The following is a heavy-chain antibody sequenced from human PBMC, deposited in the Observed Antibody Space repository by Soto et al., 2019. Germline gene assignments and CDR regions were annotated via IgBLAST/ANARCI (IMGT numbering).Heavy chain of an antibody. CDR2: IYYSGST. V-gene: IGHV4-30-4*01. D-gene: IGHD3-9*01. Sequence: SETLSLTCTVSGGSISSGDYYWSWIRQPPGKGLEWIGYIYYSGSTYYNPSLKSRVTISVDTSKNQFSLKLSSVTAADTAVYYCAAAIVDYDILTGYYQNWFDPWGQGTLVTVSS. CDR3: AAAIVDYDILTGYYQNWFDP. J-gene: IGHJ5*02. CDR1: GGSISSGDYY.